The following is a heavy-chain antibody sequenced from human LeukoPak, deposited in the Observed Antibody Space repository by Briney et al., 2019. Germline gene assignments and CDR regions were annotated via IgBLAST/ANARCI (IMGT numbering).Heavy chain of an antibody. D-gene: IGHD1-26*01. J-gene: IGHJ4*02. V-gene: IGHV3-30*04. CDR2: ISYDGSNK. CDR3: ARDQYVGATVN. Sequence: GRSLRLSCAASGFTFISYAMHWVRQAPGKGLEWVAVISYDGSNKYYADSVKGRFTISRDNSKNTLYLQMNSLRAEDTAVYYCARDQYVGATVNWGQGTLVTVSS. CDR1: GFTFISYA.